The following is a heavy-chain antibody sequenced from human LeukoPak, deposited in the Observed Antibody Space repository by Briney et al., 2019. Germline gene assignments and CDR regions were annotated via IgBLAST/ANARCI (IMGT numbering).Heavy chain of an antibody. CDR1: GFTFSSYS. Sequence: PGGSLRLSCAASGFTFSSYSMNWVRQAPGKGLEWVSSISISSSYIYYADSVKGRFTTSRDNAKNSLYLQMNSLRAEDTAVYYCAREIDSSGPIKRGAFDIWGQGTMVTVSS. V-gene: IGHV3-21*01. D-gene: IGHD3-22*01. J-gene: IGHJ3*02. CDR2: ISISSSYI. CDR3: AREIDSSGPIKRGAFDI.